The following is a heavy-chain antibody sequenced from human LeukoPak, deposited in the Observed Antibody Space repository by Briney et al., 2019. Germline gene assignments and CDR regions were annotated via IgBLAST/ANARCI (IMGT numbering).Heavy chain of an antibody. CDR2: IYYSGST. J-gene: IGHJ3*02. CDR3: TRGPGAISKEAFDI. Sequence: PSETLSLTCTVSGGSISSSSYYWGWIRQPPGKGLEWIGSIYYSGSTYYDPSLKSRVTMSVDTSKSQFSLKLSSVTAADTAVYYCTRGPGAISKEAFDIWGQGTMVTVSS. D-gene: IGHD5-24*01. CDR1: GGSISSSSYY. V-gene: IGHV4-39*07.